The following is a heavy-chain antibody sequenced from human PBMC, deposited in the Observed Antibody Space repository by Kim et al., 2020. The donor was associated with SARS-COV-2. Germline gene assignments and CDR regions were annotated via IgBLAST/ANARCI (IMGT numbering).Heavy chain of an antibody. D-gene: IGHD1-26*01. CDR2: VSSSSATI. CDR3: ARVYSGNYFDDY. Sequence: GGSLRLSCAASGFTFNSYSMNWVRQAPGRGLEWVSYVSSSSATIYYADSVKGRFTISRDNAKNSLYLQMNSLRDEDTAVYYCARVYSGNYFDDYWGQGTLVTVSS. J-gene: IGHJ4*02. V-gene: IGHV3-48*02. CDR1: GFTFNSYS.